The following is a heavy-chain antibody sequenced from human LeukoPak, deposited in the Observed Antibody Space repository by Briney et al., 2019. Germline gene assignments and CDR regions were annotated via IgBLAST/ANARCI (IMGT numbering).Heavy chain of an antibody. D-gene: IGHD6-13*01. CDR3: ARVPSPSRFQWEQQLWAFDI. Sequence: SQTLSLTCTVSGGSISSGSYYWSWIRQPAGKGLEWIGRIYTSGSTNYNPSLKSRVTISVDTSKNQFSLKLSSVTAADTAVYYCARVPSPSRFQWEQQLWAFDIWGQGTMVTVSS. J-gene: IGHJ3*02. CDR2: IYTSGST. V-gene: IGHV4-61*02. CDR1: GGSISSGSYY.